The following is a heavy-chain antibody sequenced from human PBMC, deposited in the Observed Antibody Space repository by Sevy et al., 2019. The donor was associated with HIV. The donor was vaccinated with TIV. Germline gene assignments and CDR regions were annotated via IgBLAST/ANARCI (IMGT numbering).Heavy chain of an antibody. CDR1: GFTFTDYD. CDR3: VIAGGTFDSYWYFDL. D-gene: IGHD1-26*01. J-gene: IGHJ2*01. CDR2: ISPVDET. V-gene: IGHV3-13*01. Sequence: GGSLRLSCAASGFTFTDYDMHWVRQGSGRGLEWVSGISPVDETNYPDCLKGRFTITRENAKKSLFLQINSLRAEDTAVYYCVIAGGTFDSYWYFDLWGRGTLVTVSS.